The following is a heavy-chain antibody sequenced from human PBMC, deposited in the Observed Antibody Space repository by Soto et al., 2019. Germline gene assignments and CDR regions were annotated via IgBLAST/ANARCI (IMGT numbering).Heavy chain of an antibody. D-gene: IGHD3-22*01. J-gene: IGHJ4*02. V-gene: IGHV1-2*02. CDR2: INPHSGAT. CDR1: GYFLSGYH. Sequence: RASVKVSCKASGYFLSGYHLHWVRQTPGQGLEWVGRINPHSGATDFALKFQGRVTLTRDTSIDTAYMELSRLTSDDTAVYYCARGALYYDNNGYFRFDHWGQGTRVTVSS. CDR3: ARGALYYDNNGYFRFDH.